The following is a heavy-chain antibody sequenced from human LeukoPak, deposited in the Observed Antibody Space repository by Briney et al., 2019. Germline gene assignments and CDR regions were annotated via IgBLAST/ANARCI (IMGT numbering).Heavy chain of an antibody. V-gene: IGHV4-4*07. CDR3: AREDLPSGSDTYDY. CDR1: GASISSYY. J-gene: IGHJ4*02. CDR2: IYTSANT. D-gene: IGHD1-26*01. Sequence: SETLSLTCNVSGASISSYYWSWIRQPAGKGLEWIGRIYTSANTNYNPSFKSRATISIDRSKNQFSLNLPSVTAGDTAVYYCAREDLPSGSDTYDYWGQGTLVTVSS.